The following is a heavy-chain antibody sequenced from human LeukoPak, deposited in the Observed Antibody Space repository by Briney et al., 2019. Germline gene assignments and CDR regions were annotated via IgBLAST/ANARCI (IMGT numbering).Heavy chain of an antibody. V-gene: IGHV3-48*03. CDR2: ISSSGSTI. CDR3: AELGITMIGGV. Sequence: GGALRLSCAGSGFTFSSFEMNWVRQAPGKGVEWVSYISSSGSTIYSADSVKGRLTISRDNAKNSLYLQMNSLRAEDTAVYYCAELGITMIGGVWGKGTTVTISS. CDR1: GFTFSSFE. J-gene: IGHJ6*04. D-gene: IGHD3-10*02.